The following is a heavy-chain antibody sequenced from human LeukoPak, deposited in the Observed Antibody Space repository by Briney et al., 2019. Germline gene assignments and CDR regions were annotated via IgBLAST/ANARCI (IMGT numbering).Heavy chain of an antibody. CDR1: GFTFSSYE. D-gene: IGHD3-22*01. CDR3: ARDNYDSSGYYFD. J-gene: IGHJ4*02. Sequence: GGSLRLSCAASGFTFSSYEMNWVRQAPGKGLEWVSYISSSGSTMYYADSVKGRFTISRDNAKNSLYLQMSSLRAKDTAVYYCARDNYDSSGYYFDWGQGTLVTVSS. CDR2: ISSSGSTM. V-gene: IGHV3-48*03.